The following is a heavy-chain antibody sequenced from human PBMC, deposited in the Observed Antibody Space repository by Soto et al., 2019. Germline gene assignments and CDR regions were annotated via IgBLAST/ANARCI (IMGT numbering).Heavy chain of an antibody. D-gene: IGHD3-3*01. CDR3: TTVTYYDFWSGYYTSDY. Sequence: GGSLRLSCAASGFTFSNAWMNWVRQAPGKGLEWVGRIKSKTDGGTTDYAATVKGRFTISRDDSKKTMYLQMNSLKTEETAGYYCTTVTYYDFWSGYYTSDYWGQGTLVTVSS. J-gene: IGHJ4*02. V-gene: IGHV3-15*07. CDR1: GFTFSNAW. CDR2: IKSKTDGGTT.